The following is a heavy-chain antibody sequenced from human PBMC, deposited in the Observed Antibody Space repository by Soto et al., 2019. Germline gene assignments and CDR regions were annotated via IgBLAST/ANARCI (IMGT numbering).Heavy chain of an antibody. CDR3: ARGRLIQH. CDR1: GGSFSGYY. J-gene: IGHJ1*01. CDR2: INHSGST. V-gene: IGHV4-34*01. Sequence: QVQLQQWGAGLLKPSATLSLTCAVYGGSFSGYYWSWIRQPPGKGLEWIGEINHSGSTNYNPSLKRRVTISVATSKNQCSLRLSSVTAAYAAVYYCARGRLIQHWGQGTLVTVSS.